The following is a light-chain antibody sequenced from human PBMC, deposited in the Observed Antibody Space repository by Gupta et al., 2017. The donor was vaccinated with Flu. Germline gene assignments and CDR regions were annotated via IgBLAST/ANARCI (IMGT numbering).Light chain of an antibody. Sequence: PSTLSASVGDRVTIACRASQSISSWLAWYQQKPGKAPKLLFYKASSLESGVPSRFSGSGSGTEFTLTISSLQPDDFATYYCQEYKSFSGTFGQGTKLEIK. CDR3: QEYKSFSGT. V-gene: IGKV1-5*03. CDR2: KAS. CDR1: QSISSW. J-gene: IGKJ2*02.